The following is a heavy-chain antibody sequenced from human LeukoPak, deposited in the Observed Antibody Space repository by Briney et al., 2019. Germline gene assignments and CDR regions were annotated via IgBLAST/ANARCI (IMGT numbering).Heavy chain of an antibody. J-gene: IGHJ4*02. Sequence: SETLSLTCTVSGGSMTTHHWNWIRQTPGKGLEWIGYVFGSGRTKENPSLKSRVTLSADTSKNQLSLRLSSVTAADTAVYYCTTIKRGNIFGYFDFWGQGILVTVSS. CDR3: TTIKRGNIFGYFDF. D-gene: IGHD5-18*01. CDR1: GGSMTTHH. CDR2: VFGSGRT. V-gene: IGHV4-59*11.